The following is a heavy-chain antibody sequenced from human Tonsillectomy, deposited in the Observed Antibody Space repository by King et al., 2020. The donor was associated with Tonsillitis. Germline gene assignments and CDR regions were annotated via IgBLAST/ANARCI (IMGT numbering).Heavy chain of an antibody. CDR1: GFTFSTYA. Sequence: VQLVESGGGLVQRGGSLRLSCAASGFTFSTYAMSWVRQAPGKGLEWVSTISGSGVNTYYADSVKGRFTISRDNSKNTLYLQMNSLRAEDTAVYYCANLAGVQILEWLAGFDYWGQGTLVTVSS. D-gene: IGHD3-3*01. V-gene: IGHV3-23*04. J-gene: IGHJ4*02. CDR3: ANLAGVQILEWLAGFDY. CDR2: ISGSGVNT.